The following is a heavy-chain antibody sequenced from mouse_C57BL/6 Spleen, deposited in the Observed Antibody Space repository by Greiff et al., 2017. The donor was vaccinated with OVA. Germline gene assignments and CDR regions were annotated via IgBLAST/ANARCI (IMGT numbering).Heavy chain of an antibody. J-gene: IGHJ4*01. D-gene: IGHD2-2*01. CDR3: ARPEWLSYAMDY. Sequence: EVQLQQSGGGLVKPGGSLKLSCAASGFTFSDYGMHWVRQAPEKGLEWVAYISSGSSTIYYADTVKGRFTISRDNAKNTLFLQMTSLRSEDTDMDDCARPEWLSYAMDYWGQGTSVTVSS. V-gene: IGHV5-17*01. CDR1: GFTFSDYG. CDR2: ISSGSSTI.